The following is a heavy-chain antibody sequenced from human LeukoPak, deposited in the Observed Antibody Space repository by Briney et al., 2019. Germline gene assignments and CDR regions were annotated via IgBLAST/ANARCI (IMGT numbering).Heavy chain of an antibody. CDR2: ISAYNGNT. J-gene: IGHJ6*04. CDR1: GYTFTSYA. D-gene: IGHD2-2*03. V-gene: IGHV1-18*04. Sequence: ASVKVSCKASGYTFTSYAISWVRQAPGQGLEWIGWISAYNGNTNYAQKLQGRVTMTTDTSTTTAYMELRSLRSEDTAVYYCASSMDIVVVPAASIYYYYGMDVWGKGTPVTVSS. CDR3: ASSMDIVVVPAASIYYYYGMDV.